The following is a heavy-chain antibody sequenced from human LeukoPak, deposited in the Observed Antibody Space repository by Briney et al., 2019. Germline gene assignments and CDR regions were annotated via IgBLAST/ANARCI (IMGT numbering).Heavy chain of an antibody. Sequence: GGSLGLSCAASGFTFSTYSMNWVRQAPGKGLAWASSITSSSRYIYYADSVKGRFTISRDNAKNSLYLQMNSLRAEDTAVYYCARDRAGYCSGGSCYSGINYWGQGTLVTVSS. J-gene: IGHJ4*02. V-gene: IGHV3-21*01. CDR3: ARDRAGYCSGGSCYSGINY. CDR1: GFTFSTYS. CDR2: ITSSSRYI. D-gene: IGHD2-15*01.